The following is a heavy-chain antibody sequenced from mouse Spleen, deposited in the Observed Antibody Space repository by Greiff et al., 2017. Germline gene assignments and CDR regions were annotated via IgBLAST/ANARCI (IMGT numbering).Heavy chain of an antibody. CDR3: ASRNYLDY. J-gene: IGHJ2*01. CDR2: ISSGGSYT. Sequence: EVHLVESGGGLVKPGGSLKLSCAASGFTFSSYAMSWVRQTPEKRLEWVATISSGGSYTYYPDSVKGRFTISRDNAKNTLYLQMSSLRSEDTAMYYCASRNYLDYWGKGTTLTVSS. CDR1: GFTFSSYA. V-gene: IGHV5-9-3*01.